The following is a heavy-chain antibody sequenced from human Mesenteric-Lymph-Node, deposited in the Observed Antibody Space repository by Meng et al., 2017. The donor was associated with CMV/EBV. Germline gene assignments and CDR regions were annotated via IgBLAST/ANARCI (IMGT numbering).Heavy chain of an antibody. CDR3: ARQNDYGADYYYFDY. Sequence: ASVKVSCKTSVYTFTGYHIHWVRQAPGQGLEWMGWLSPKSGVTYYAQKFQGRVTMTGDTSISTAYMEVSSLTSDDTAVYYCARQNDYGADYYYFDYWGQGTLVTVSS. V-gene: IGHV1-2*02. D-gene: IGHD4/OR15-4a*01. CDR1: VYTFTGYH. J-gene: IGHJ4*02. CDR2: LSPKSGVT.